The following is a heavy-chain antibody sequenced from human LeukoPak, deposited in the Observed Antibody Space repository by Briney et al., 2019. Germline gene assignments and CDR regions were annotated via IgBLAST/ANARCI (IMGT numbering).Heavy chain of an antibody. Sequence: PSETLSLTCAVYGGSFSGYYWAWIRQPPGKGLDWIGSIYYSATTYYNPSLNSRVSISGDTANTHFSLKVSSVTAADTAVYYCARQKRLLPNWFDPWGQGTLVTVSS. CDR2: IYYSATT. D-gene: IGHD2-21*02. J-gene: IGHJ5*02. CDR3: ARQKRLLPNWFDP. CDR1: GGSFSGYY. V-gene: IGHV4-39*01.